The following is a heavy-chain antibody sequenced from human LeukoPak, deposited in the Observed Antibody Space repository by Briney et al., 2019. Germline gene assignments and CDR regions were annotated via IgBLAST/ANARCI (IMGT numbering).Heavy chain of an antibody. D-gene: IGHD1-1*01. CDR3: PRGTTGTTGGNWFDP. Sequence: GGSLRLSCAASGFTFSSYSMNWVRQAPGKGLEWVSSISSSSSYIYYADSVKGRFTISRDNAKNSLYLQMNSLRAEDTAVYYCPRGTTGTTGGNWFDPWGQGTLVTVSS. J-gene: IGHJ5*02. CDR1: GFTFSSYS. V-gene: IGHV3-21*01. CDR2: ISSSSSYI.